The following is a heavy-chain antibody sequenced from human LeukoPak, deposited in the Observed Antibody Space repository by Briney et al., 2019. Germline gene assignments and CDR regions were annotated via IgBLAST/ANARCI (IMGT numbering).Heavy chain of an antibody. CDR1: GYTFTSYA. V-gene: IGHV1-18*01. D-gene: IGHD2-15*01. CDR2: ISAYNGNT. Sequence: ASVKVPCKASGYTFTSYAFRWVRQAPGQGLEWMGWISAYNGNTNYAQKLQGRVTMTTDTSTSTAYMELRSLRSDDTAMYYCARDRDCSGGSCGDYWGQGTLVTVSS. CDR3: ARDRDCSGGSCGDY. J-gene: IGHJ4*02.